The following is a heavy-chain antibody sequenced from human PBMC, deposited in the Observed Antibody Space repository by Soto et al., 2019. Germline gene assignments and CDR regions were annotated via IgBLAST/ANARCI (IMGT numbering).Heavy chain of an antibody. V-gene: IGHV1-69*13. CDR1: GGTFSSYA. J-gene: IGHJ4*01. CDR2: IIPIFGTA. D-gene: IGHD3-22*01. CDR3: TTDSYFTLKLVRFDY. Sequence: GASVKVSCKASGGTFSSYAISWVRQAPGQGLEWMGGIIPIFGTANYAQKFQGRVTITADESTSTAYMELSSLKTEDTAVYYCTTDSYFTLKLVRFDYWGLGTLVTVSS.